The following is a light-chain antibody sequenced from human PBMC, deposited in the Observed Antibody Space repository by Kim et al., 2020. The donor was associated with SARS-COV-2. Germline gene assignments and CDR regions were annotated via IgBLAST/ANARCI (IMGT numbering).Light chain of an antibody. CDR1: QSIASY. J-gene: IGKJ4*01. Sequence: ASVGDRVTIACRASQSIASYLNWYQQRPGEAPKLLIYAASSLQSGVPSRFSGSGSGTDFTLTISTLQREDFATYYCQQSYSSPLTFGGGTKVDIK. V-gene: IGKV1-39*01. CDR3: QQSYSSPLT. CDR2: AAS.